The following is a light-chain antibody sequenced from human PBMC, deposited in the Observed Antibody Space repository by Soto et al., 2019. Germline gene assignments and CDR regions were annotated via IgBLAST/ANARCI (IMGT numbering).Light chain of an antibody. V-gene: IGLV2-14*01. J-gene: IGLJ2*01. CDR2: DVS. CDR1: SSDVGGYNY. Sequence: QSALTQPASVSGSPGQSITISCTGTSSDVGGYNYVSWYQQHPGKAPNLMIYDVSNRPSGVSNRFSGSKSGNTASLTISGLQDEDEADYYCSSYTSSSTVVFGGGTKLTVL. CDR3: SSYTSSSTVV.